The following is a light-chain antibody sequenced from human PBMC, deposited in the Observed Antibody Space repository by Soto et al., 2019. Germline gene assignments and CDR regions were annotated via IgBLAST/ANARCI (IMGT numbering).Light chain of an antibody. Sequence: QSMLTQPPSASGTPGQRVTISCSGSSSNIGSSTVSWYQQFPGTAPKLLIYSNNQRPSGVPDRFSGSKPDTSASLAISGLQSEDEADYYCAAWDDSLNGVVFGGGTKLTVL. V-gene: IGLV1-44*01. CDR1: SSNIGSST. CDR3: AAWDDSLNGVV. CDR2: SNN. J-gene: IGLJ2*01.